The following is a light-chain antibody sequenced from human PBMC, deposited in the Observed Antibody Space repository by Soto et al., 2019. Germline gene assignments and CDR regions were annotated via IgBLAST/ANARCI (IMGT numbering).Light chain of an antibody. CDR2: RNN. J-gene: IGLJ2*01. CDR3: TVWDDSLRGRL. Sequence: QPVLTQPPSASGTPGQRVTISCSGSSSNIGSNYVYWYQQLPGTAPQLLIYRNNQRPSGVPDRFSGSKSGTSASLAISALRSEDEADYYCTVWDDSLRGRLFGGGTQLTVL. V-gene: IGLV1-47*01. CDR1: SSNIGSNY.